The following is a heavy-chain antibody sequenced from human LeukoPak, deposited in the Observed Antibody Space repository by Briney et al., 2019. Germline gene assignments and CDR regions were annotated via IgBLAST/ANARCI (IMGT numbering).Heavy chain of an antibody. CDR1: GGSISSGGYY. CDR3: ARSGYSSGWYREERDWLDP. D-gene: IGHD6-19*01. V-gene: IGHV4-61*02. Sequence: SQTLSLTCTVSGGSISSGGYYWSWIRQHPGKGLEWIGRIYTSGSTNYNPSLKSRVTMSVDTSKNQFSLKLSSVTAADTAVYYCARSGYSSGWYREERDWLDPWGQGTLVTVSS. J-gene: IGHJ5*02. CDR2: IYTSGST.